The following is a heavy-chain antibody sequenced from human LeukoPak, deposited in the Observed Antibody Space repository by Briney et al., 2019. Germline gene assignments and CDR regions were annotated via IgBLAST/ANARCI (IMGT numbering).Heavy chain of an antibody. CDR1: GFTFSSYA. CDR2: ISYDGSNK. V-gene: IGHV3-30-3*01. D-gene: IGHD5-12*01. Sequence: PGGSLRLSCAAFGFTFSSYAMHWVRQDPGKGLEWVAVISYDGSNKYYADSEKGRFTISRDNSKNTLYLQMNSLRAEDTAVYYCARDGADSGYDGFFGYWGQGTLVTVSS. J-gene: IGHJ4*02. CDR3: ARDGADSGYDGFFGY.